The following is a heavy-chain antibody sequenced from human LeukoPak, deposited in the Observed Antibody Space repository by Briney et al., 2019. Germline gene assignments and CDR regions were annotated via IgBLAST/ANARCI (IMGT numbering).Heavy chain of an antibody. CDR2: ISYDGSNK. CDR1: GFTFSSYG. D-gene: IGHD5-24*01. V-gene: IGHV3-30*18. Sequence: GGSLRLSCAASGFTFSSYGMHWVRQAPGKGLEWVAVISYDGSNKYYADSVKGRFTISRDNSKNTLYLQMNSLRAEDTAVYYCVQDYNDYFDYWGQGTLVTVSS. CDR3: VQDYNDYFDY. J-gene: IGHJ4*02.